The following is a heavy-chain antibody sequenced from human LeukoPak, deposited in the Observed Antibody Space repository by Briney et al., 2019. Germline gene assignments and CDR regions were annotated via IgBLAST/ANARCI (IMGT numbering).Heavy chain of an antibody. CDR1: GFPFNTYG. CDR2: IWYDGSNK. D-gene: IGHD1-26*01. Sequence: GGSLRLSCAASGFPFNTYGMHWVRQAPGKGLEWVAVIWYDGSNKYYADSVKGRFTISRDNSKNTLYLQMNSLRAEDTAVYYCARGEGHNTGSYLNWGQGTLVTVSS. CDR3: ARGEGHNTGSYLN. J-gene: IGHJ4*02. V-gene: IGHV3-33*01.